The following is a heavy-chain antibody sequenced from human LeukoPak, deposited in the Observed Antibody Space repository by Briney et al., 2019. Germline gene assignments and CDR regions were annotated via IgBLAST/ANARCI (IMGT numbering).Heavy chain of an antibody. V-gene: IGHV3-23*01. Sequence: GGSLRLSCAASGFSFSNYGMNWVRQAPGKGLEWVSGITGNGATTYYADSVKGRFTISRDNAKNSLYLQMNSLRAEDTAVYYCARDGYDILTGYYAYYFDYWGQGTLVTVSS. CDR1: GFSFSNYG. D-gene: IGHD3-9*01. CDR3: ARDGYDILTGYYAYYFDY. CDR2: ITGNGATT. J-gene: IGHJ4*02.